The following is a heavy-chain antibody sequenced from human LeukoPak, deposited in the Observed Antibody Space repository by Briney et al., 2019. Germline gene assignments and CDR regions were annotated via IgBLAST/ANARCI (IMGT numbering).Heavy chain of an antibody. CDR3: AKDLYYYDTSGNAFDI. Sequence: GGSLRLSCAASGFTFSSYAMSWVRQAPGKGLEGVSAISGSGGSTYYADSVKGRFTISRDNSKNTLYLQMNSLRAEDMAVYYCAKDLYYYDTSGNAFDIWGQGTMVTVSS. CDR1: GFTFSSYA. D-gene: IGHD3-22*01. V-gene: IGHV3-23*01. J-gene: IGHJ3*02. CDR2: ISGSGGST.